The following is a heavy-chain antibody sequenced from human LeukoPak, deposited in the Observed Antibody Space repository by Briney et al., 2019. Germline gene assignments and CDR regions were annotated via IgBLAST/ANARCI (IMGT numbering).Heavy chain of an antibody. D-gene: IGHD3-16*01. CDR3: ARVSRFGGYYYGMDV. CDR1: GGSISSYY. J-gene: IGHJ6*02. V-gene: IGHV4-59*07. CDR2: IYYSGST. Sequence: SDTLSLTCTVSGGSISSYYWIWIRQPPGKGLEGIGYIYYSGSTNYNPSLKSRVTISVDTSKNQFSLKLSSVTAADTAVYYCARVSRFGGYYYGMDVWGQGTTVTVSS.